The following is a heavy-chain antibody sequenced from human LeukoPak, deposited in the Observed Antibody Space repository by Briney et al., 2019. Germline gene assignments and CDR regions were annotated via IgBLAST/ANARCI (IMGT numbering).Heavy chain of an antibody. CDR2: ISDSGIT. CDR3: ARSGGYSSSWSL. D-gene: IGHD6-13*01. CDR1: GGSISTYY. V-gene: IGHV4-59*01. Sequence: PSETLSLTCTVSGGSISTYYWNWIRQPPGKGLEWIGYISDSGITTYNPSLKSRVTISVDSSKSKFSLKLNSVTAADTAVYYCARSGGYSSSWSLWGQGTLVTVSS. J-gene: IGHJ4*02.